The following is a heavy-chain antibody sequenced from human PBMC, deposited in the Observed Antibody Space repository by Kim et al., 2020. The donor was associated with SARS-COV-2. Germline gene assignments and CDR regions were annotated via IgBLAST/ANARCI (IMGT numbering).Heavy chain of an antibody. J-gene: IGHJ6*03. CDR1: GFTFGDYA. D-gene: IGHD6-13*01. Sequence: GGSLRLSCAASGFTFGDYAMHWVRQAPGKGLEWVSGISWNSGSIGYADSVKGRFTISRDNAKNSLYLQMNSLRAEDTALYYCAKDGYSSSWIHPETYYYYYMDVWGKGSTVTVSS. CDR2: ISWNSGSI. V-gene: IGHV3-9*01. CDR3: AKDGYSSSWIHPETYYYYYMDV.